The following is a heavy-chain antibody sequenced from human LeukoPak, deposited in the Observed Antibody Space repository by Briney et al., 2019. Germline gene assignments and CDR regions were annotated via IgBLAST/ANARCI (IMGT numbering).Heavy chain of an antibody. CDR1: GFTFSSHS. D-gene: IGHD2-21*02. CDR3: ARRLLTGGVTDFFDF. V-gene: IGHV3-23*01. CDR2: IIPSGDST. J-gene: IGHJ4*02. Sequence: PGGSVRLSCAASGFTFSSHSMSWVRQPPGEGREWVAAIIPSGDSTTYRDSVKGQFTISRDNSRNRLYLQMNTLTVEDTAIYYSARRLLTGGVTDFFDFWGQGALVTVSS.